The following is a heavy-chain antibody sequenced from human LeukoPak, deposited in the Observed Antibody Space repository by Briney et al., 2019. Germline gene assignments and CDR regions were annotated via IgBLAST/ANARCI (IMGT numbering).Heavy chain of an antibody. D-gene: IGHD1-26*01. V-gene: IGHV4-4*07. Sequence: ASETLSLTCTVSGGSISTYYWTWIRQPAGKGLEWIGRISTSGSTNYNPSLKSRVTMSADTSKNQFSLKLSSVTAADTAVYFCARVGGWEPKLHGVTFDYLGQGTLVTVSS. CDR3: ARVGGWEPKLHGVTFDY. CDR1: GGSISTYY. J-gene: IGHJ4*02. CDR2: ISTSGST.